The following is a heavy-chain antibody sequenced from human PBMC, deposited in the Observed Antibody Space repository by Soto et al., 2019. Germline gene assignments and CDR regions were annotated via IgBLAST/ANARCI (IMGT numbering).Heavy chain of an antibody. J-gene: IGHJ5*02. V-gene: IGHV3-74*01. D-gene: IGHD3-9*01. CDR3: ARDQXYYDILTGYNNVGWFDP. Sequence: PGGSLRLSCTASGFTFSSYWMHWVRQAPGKGPGRVSRMNSDGSSTNYADPVQGRFTITRANAKTTLYLQMHRLRAGATAVYYCARDQXYYDILTGYNNVGWFDPWGQGTLVTVSS. CDR1: GFTFSSYW. CDR2: MNSDGSST.